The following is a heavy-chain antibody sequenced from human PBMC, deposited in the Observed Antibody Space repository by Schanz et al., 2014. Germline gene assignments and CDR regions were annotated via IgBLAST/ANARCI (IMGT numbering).Heavy chain of an antibody. CDR1: GNTFTSYG. V-gene: IGHV1-18*04. Sequence: QVQVVQSGAEVKQPGASVKVSCKASGNTFTSYGFTWVRQAPGQGLEWMGWISGYNGQTNYAQKLQGRVTMTTDTSTSTAYMELRSLRSDDTAVYYCARDNLVSSSWYNYYGMDVWGQGTTVTVSS. CDR3: ARDNLVSSSWYNYYGMDV. D-gene: IGHD6-13*01. J-gene: IGHJ6*02. CDR2: ISGYNGQT.